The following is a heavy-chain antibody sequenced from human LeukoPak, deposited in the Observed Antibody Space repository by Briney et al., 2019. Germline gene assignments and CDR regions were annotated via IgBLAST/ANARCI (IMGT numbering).Heavy chain of an antibody. CDR3: ARGGISHLQLLRYFDWSQTGNWFDP. D-gene: IGHD3-9*01. CDR1: GYTFTSYD. Sequence: ASVKVSCKASGYTFTSYDTNWVRQATGQGLEWMGRMNPNSGNTGYAQKFQGRVTMTRNTCISTAYMELSSLRSEDTAVYYCARGGISHLQLLRYFDWSQTGNWFDPWGQGTLVTVSS. J-gene: IGHJ5*02. CDR2: MNPNSGNT. V-gene: IGHV1-8*01.